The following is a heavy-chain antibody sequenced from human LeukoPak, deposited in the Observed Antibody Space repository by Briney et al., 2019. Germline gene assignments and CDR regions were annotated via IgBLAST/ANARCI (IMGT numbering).Heavy chain of an antibody. CDR1: GFSFSNYN. V-gene: IGHV3-48*01. CDR2: TSYSSRTT. Sequence: GGSLRLSCSASGFSFSNYNMNWVRQAPGKGLEWISYTSYSSRTTHYADSLKGRFTISRDNAANSLYLQMNSLRAEDTAVYYCARGQVYYDSSGYHFDYWGQGTLVTVSS. J-gene: IGHJ4*02. D-gene: IGHD3-22*01. CDR3: ARGQVYYDSSGYHFDY.